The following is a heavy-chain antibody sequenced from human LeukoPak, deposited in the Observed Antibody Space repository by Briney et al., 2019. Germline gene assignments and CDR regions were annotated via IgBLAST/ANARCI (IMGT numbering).Heavy chain of an antibody. CDR3: ARVDDSSGYYYGY. CDR1: GGSFSGYY. V-gene: IGHV4-34*01. CDR2: INHSGST. J-gene: IGHJ4*02. D-gene: IGHD3-22*01. Sequence: SETLSLTCAVYGGSFSGYYWSWIRQPPGKGLEWIGEINHSGSTNYNPSLKSRVTISVDTSKNQFSLKLSSVTAADTAVYYCARVDDSSGYYYGYWGQGTLVTVSP.